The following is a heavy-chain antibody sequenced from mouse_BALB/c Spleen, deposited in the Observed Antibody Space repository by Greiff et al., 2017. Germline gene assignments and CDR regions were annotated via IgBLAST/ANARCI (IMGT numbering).Heavy chain of an antibody. Sequence: EVQLQQSGPGLVKPSQSLSLTCSVTGYSITSGYYWNWIRQFPGNKLEWMGYISYDGSNNYNPSLKNRISITRDTSKNQFFLKLNSVTTEDTATYYCAREVSSGYFDYWGQGTTLTVSS. V-gene: IGHV3-6*02. CDR1: GYSITSGYY. D-gene: IGHD3-1*01. CDR3: AREVSSGYFDY. CDR2: ISYDGSN. J-gene: IGHJ2*01.